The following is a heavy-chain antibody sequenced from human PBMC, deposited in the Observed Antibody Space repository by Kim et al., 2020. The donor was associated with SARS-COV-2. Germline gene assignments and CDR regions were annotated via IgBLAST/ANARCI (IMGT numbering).Heavy chain of an antibody. Sequence: TLSLTCSVSGGSIRSGGKFWTWIRQHPAKGLEWIGYISYSGNSHYSPSLRSRVSISLQTSENHFSLELTSVTAADTAVYYCARGQPLDYWGQGILVTVTS. V-gene: IGHV4-31*03. D-gene: IGHD2-2*01. CDR1: GGSIRSGGKF. CDR2: ISYSGNS. CDR3: ARGQPLDY. J-gene: IGHJ4*02.